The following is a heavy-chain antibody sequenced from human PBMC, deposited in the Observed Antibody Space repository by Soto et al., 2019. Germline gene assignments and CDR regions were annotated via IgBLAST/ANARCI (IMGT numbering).Heavy chain of an antibody. V-gene: IGHV4-31*03. D-gene: IGHD1-26*01. CDR1: GGSIRSGGYY. CDR3: ARAMGAINYFDY. J-gene: IGHJ4*02. Sequence: QVQLQESGPGLVKPSQTLSLTCTVSGGSIRSGGYYWSWIRQHPGKGLEWIGYFYYSGNTYYNPSLKSRITISGDTSKNQFSLNLSAVTAADTAAYYCARAMGAINYFDYWGQGTLVTVSS. CDR2: FYYSGNT.